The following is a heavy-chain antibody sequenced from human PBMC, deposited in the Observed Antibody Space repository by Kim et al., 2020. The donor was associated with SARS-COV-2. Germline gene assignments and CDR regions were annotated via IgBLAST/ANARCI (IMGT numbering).Heavy chain of an antibody. CDR2: ISGSGGST. D-gene: IGHD1-26*01. CDR3: AKSSEVGELPL. J-gene: IGHJ4*02. V-gene: IGHV3-23*01. CDR1: GFTFSSYA. Sequence: GGSLRLFCAASGFTFSSYAMSWVRQAPGKGLEWVSAISGSGGSTYYADSVKGRFTISRDNSKNTLYLQMNSLRAEDTAVYYCAKSSEVGELPLWGQGTLVTVSS.